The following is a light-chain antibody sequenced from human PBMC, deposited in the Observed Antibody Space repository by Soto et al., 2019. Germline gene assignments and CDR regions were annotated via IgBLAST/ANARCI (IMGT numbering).Light chain of an antibody. J-gene: IGKJ4*01. CDR1: QGINTY. CDR2: AAS. Sequence: DILLTKSPSFLSASVGDRVTITCRASQGINTYLAWYQQNPGKAPKLLIYAASTLQSGVPSRFSGSGSGTEFTLTISSLQPEDFATYYCQQFNSYPRTFGGGTKVEIK. V-gene: IGKV1-9*01. CDR3: QQFNSYPRT.